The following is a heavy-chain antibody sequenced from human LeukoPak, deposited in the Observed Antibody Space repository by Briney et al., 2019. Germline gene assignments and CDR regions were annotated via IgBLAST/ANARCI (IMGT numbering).Heavy chain of an antibody. Sequence: PSGTLSLTCTVSGESMDFYYWNWIRQSADKGLEWIGRIYYSGGTAYNPSLTSRVTISVDTSKNQFSLNLSSVTEADTAVYYCARAPVTGSGIYWGQGTLVTVSS. D-gene: IGHD6-19*01. J-gene: IGHJ4*02. CDR3: ARAPVTGSGIY. CDR1: GESMDFYY. CDR2: IYYSGGT. V-gene: IGHV4-4*07.